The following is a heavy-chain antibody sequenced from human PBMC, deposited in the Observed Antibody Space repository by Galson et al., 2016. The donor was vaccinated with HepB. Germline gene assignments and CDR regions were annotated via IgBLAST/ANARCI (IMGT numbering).Heavy chain of an antibody. Sequence: SLRLSCAASGFTFSSYSMNWVRQPPGKGLEWVSYISSGSSTRYYADSVKGRFTIFRDNAKNSLFLQMNILRPEDTAVYYCARDGWEVTGTPFFDYWGPGTLVTVSS. CDR2: ISSGSSTR. D-gene: IGHD1/OR15-1a*01. CDR1: GFTFSSYS. CDR3: ARDGWEVTGTPFFDY. V-gene: IGHV3-48*01. J-gene: IGHJ4*02.